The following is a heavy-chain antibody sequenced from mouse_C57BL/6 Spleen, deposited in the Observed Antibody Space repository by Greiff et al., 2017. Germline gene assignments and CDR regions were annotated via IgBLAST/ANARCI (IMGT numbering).Heavy chain of an antibody. CDR2: INPNNGGT. CDR1: GYTFTDYN. Sequence: EVMLVESGPELVKPGASVKIPCKASGYTFTDYNMDWVKQSHGKSLEWIGDINPNNGGTIYNQKFKGKATLTVDKSSSTAYMELRSLTSEDTAVYYCARWGYESWFAYWGQGTLVTVSA. D-gene: IGHD2-2*01. J-gene: IGHJ3*01. V-gene: IGHV1-18*01. CDR3: ARWGYESWFAY.